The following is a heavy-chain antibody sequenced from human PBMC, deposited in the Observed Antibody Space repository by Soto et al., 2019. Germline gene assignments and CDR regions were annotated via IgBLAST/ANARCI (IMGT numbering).Heavy chain of an antibody. Sequence: QVQLVESGGGVVQPGRSLRLSCAASGFSFSDYGMRWVRQAPGKGLEWVALIWYDGSNKYYEDSVKGRFTISRDNSKNTLFLQMNSLRVEDTAVYYCARGSHNWHSREFYFYYNLDVWGQGTTVTVSS. V-gene: IGHV3-33*01. CDR3: ARGSHNWHSREFYFYYNLDV. CDR2: IWYDGSNK. J-gene: IGHJ6*03. CDR1: GFSFSDYG. D-gene: IGHD1-20*01.